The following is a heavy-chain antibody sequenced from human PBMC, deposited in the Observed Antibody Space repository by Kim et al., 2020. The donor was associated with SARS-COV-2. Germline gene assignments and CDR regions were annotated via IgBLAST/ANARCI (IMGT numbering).Heavy chain of an antibody. CDR3: ARVKAGAFDI. D-gene: IGHD6-13*01. CDR2: IYSGGST. V-gene: IGHV3-53*01. J-gene: IGHJ3*02. CDR1: GFTVSSNY. Sequence: GGSLRLSCAASGFTVSSNYLSWVRQASGKGLKWLSVIYSGGSTYYADSVRGRFTISRDNSKNTLYLQMNSLRAEDTAVYYCARVKAGAFDIWGQGTMVTVSS.